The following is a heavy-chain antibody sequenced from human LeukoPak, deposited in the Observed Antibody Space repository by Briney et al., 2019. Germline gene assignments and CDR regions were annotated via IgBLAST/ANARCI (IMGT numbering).Heavy chain of an antibody. CDR3: ARDPLERALYYFDY. D-gene: IGHD1-1*01. CDR1: GFTFSSYS. J-gene: IGHJ4*02. V-gene: IGHV3-21*01. CDR2: ISSSSSYI. Sequence: PGGSLRLSCAASGFTFSSYSMNWVRQAPGKGLEWVSSISSSSSYIYYADSVKGRFTISRDNAKNSLYLQMNSLRAEDTAVYYCARDPLERALYYFDYWGQGTLVTVSS.